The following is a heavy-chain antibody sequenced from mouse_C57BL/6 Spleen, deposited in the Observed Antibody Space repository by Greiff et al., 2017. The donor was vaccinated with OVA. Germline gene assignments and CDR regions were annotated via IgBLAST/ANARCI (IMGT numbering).Heavy chain of an antibody. Sequence: VQLVESGPELVKPGASVKISCKASGYAFSSSWMNWVKQRPGKGLEWIGRIYPGDGDTNYNGKFKGKATLTADKSSSTAYMQLSSLTSEDSAVYCCAGGGRGYDGGYYFDYWGQGTTLTVSS. D-gene: IGHD2-2*01. CDR2: IYPGDGDT. V-gene: IGHV1-82*01. CDR3: AGGGRGYDGGYYFDY. J-gene: IGHJ2*01. CDR1: GYAFSSSW.